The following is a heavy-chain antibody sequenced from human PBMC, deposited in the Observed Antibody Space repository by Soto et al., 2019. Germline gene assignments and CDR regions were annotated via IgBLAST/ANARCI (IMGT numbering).Heavy chain of an antibody. CDR2: ISSSSSTI. D-gene: IGHD1-26*01. J-gene: IGHJ5*02. CDR3: AKGIGGQTRNWFDP. CDR1: GFTFSSYS. V-gene: IGHV3-48*01. Sequence: EVQLVESGGGLVQPGGSLRLSCAASGFTFSSYSMNWVRQAPGKGLEWVSYISSSSSTIYYADSVKGRFTISRDNAKNSLYLQMGSLRAEDTAVYYCAKGIGGQTRNWFDPWGQGTLVTVSS.